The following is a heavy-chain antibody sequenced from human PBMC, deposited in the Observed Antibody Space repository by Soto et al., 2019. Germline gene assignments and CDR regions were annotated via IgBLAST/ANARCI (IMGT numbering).Heavy chain of an antibody. CDR2: IIPIFGTA. V-gene: IGHV1-69*06. CDR3: ARDPSRAILGVRGMDV. CDR1: GGTFSSYA. Sequence: GASVKVSCKASGGTFSSYAISWVRQAPGQGLEWMGGIIPIFGTANYAQKFQGRVTITADKSTSTAYMELSSLRSEDTAVYYCARDPSRAILGVRGMDVWGQGTTVTVSS. J-gene: IGHJ6*02. D-gene: IGHD3-3*01.